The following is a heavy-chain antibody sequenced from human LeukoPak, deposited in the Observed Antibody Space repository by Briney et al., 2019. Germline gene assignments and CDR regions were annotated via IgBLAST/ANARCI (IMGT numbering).Heavy chain of an antibody. J-gene: IGHJ6*03. CDR2: IIPIFGTA. CDR3: ARHTAARRRPYYYYYMDV. CDR1: GGTFSSYA. D-gene: IGHD2-15*01. V-gene: IGHV1-69*13. Sequence: SVKVSCKASGGTFSSYAISWVRQAPGQGLEWMGGIIPIFGTANYAQKFQGRVTITADESTSTAYMELSSLRSEDTAVYYCARHTAARRRPYYYYYMDVWGKGTTVTVSS.